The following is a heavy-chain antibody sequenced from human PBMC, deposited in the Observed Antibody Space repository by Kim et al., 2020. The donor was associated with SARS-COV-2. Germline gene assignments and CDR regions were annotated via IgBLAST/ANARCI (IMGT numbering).Heavy chain of an antibody. J-gene: IGHJ4*02. CDR1: GYSFTSYW. Sequence: GESLKISCKGSGYSFTSYWISWVRQMPGKGLEWMGRIDPSDSYTNYSPSFQGHVTISADKSISTAYLQWSSLKASDTAMYYCARHDRASAYDYVWGSYAWGQGTLVTVSS. V-gene: IGHV5-10-1*01. CDR3: ARHDRASAYDYVWGSYA. D-gene: IGHD3-16*01. CDR2: IDPSDSYT.